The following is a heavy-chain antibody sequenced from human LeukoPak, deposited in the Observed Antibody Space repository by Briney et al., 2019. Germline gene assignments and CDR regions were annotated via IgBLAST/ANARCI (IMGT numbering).Heavy chain of an antibody. CDR3: AKNDVGDYRT. CDR1: GFTFSSYA. CDR2: VFRTGTA. J-gene: IGHJ4*02. Sequence: PGGSLRLSCAASGFTFSSYAMSWVRQPPGKGLEWIGSVFRTGTAYYNPSLRSRVTVSVGTSKNQFSLKLTSVTAADTAVYYCAKNDVGDYRTWGQGTLVAVSS. V-gene: IGHV4-38-2*01. D-gene: IGHD4-17*01.